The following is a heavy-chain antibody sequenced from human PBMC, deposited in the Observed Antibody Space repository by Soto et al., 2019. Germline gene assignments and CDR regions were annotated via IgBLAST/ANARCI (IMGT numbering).Heavy chain of an antibody. CDR1: GYTFTSYG. J-gene: IGHJ5*02. D-gene: IGHD2-15*01. CDR2: ISAYNGNT. CDR3: ARPRYCSGGSCYSRWFDP. Sequence: QVQLVQSGAEVKKPGASVKVSCKASGYTFTSYGISWVRQAPGQGLEWMGWISAYNGNTNYAQQLQGRVTMTTDTSTSTAYMELRSLRSDDTAVYYCARPRYCSGGSCYSRWFDPWGQGTLVTVSS. V-gene: IGHV1-18*01.